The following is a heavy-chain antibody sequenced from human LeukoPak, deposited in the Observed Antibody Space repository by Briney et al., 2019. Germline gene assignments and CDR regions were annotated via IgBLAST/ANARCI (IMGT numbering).Heavy chain of an antibody. V-gene: IGHV1-2*02. CDR2: INPNSGDT. CDR3: ARGAARQEYFQH. CDR1: GYTFTGYY. D-gene: IGHD6-6*01. Sequence: ASVKVSCKASGYTFTGYYMHWVRQAPGQGLEWMGWINPNSGDTNYAQKFQGRVTMTRDTSISTAYMELSRLRSDDTAVYYCARGAARQEYFQHWGQGTLVTVSS. J-gene: IGHJ1*01.